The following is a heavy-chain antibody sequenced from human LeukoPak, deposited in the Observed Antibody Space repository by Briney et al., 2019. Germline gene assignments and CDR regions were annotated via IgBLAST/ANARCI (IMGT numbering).Heavy chain of an antibody. CDR3: ARSGVDAFDI. CDR1: GGSISSSSYY. D-gene: IGHD3-10*01. J-gene: IGHJ3*02. V-gene: IGHV4-61*05. Sequence: SETLSLTCTVSGGSISSSSYYWGWIRQPPGKGLEWIGYIYYSGSTNYNPSLKSRVTISVDTSKNQFSLKLSSVTAADTAVYYCARSGVDAFDIWGQGTMVTVSS. CDR2: IYYSGST.